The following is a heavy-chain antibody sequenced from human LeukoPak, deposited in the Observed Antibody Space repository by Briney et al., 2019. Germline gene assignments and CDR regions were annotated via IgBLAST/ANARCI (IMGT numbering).Heavy chain of an antibody. CDR2: IYYSGST. D-gene: IGHD1-26*01. CDR1: GGSISSSSYY. Sequence: SETLSLTCTVSGGSISSSSYYWGWIRQPPGKGLEWSGSIYYSGSTYYNPSLKSRVTISVDTSKNQFSLKLSSVTAADTAVYYCATPYSGGYHGLDIWGQGTMITVSS. V-gene: IGHV4-39*01. J-gene: IGHJ3*02. CDR3: ATPYSGGYHGLDI.